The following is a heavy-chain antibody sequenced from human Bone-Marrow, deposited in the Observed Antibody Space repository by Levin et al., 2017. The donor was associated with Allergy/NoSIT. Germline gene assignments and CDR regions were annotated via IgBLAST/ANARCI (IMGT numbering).Heavy chain of an antibody. V-gene: IGHV3-9*01. CDR3: ATDYRIGTVAGAFRV. CDR1: GFTFDDYV. D-gene: IGHD1-26*01. Sequence: GGSLRLSCAVSGFTFDDYVMHWVRQAPGKGLEWVSGIGWNGNVLGYSDSVGGRFTISRDNAKMSLYLQMNSLRSEDTALYYCATDYRIGTVAGAFRVWGRGTSVSVSS. J-gene: IGHJ3*01. CDR2: IGWNGNVL.